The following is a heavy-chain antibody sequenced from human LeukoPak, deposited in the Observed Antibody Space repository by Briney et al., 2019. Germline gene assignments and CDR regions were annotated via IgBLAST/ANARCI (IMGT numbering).Heavy chain of an antibody. D-gene: IGHD3-16*01. J-gene: IGHJ4*02. Sequence: ASAKVSCKASGYLLTEDYIHWVRQAPGQGFEWMGWITQPTGVRKFAQTFQGRGTLTSDTSISTVYLELTNLTPDDTAVYFCVSGAGGNSDEASFDYWGQGTLVTISS. CDR3: VSGAGGNSDEASFDY. V-gene: IGHV1-2*02. CDR1: GYLLTEDY. CDR2: ITQPTGVR.